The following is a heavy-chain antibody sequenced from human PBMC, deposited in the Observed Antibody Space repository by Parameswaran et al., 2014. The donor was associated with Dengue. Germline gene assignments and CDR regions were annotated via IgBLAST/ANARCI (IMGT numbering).Heavy chain of an antibody. CDR2: INIDGGYT. Sequence: WIRQPPGKGLVWVSRINIDGGYTTYADSVKGRFTISRDNAKNTLYLQMNSLRAEDTARYYCIRGNNNAMDVWGQGTTVTVSS. CDR3: IRGNNNAMDV. J-gene: IGHJ6*02. V-gene: IGHV3-74*01. D-gene: IGHD1/OR15-1a*01.